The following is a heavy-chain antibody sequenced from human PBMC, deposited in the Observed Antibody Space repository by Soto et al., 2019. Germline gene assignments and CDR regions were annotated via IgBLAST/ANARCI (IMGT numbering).Heavy chain of an antibody. Sequence: QVQLVQSGAEVKKPGASVKVSCKVSGYTFTSYGISWVRQAPGQGLEWMGWISAYNGNTNYAQKLQGRVTMTTDTSTSTAYMELRSLRSDDTAVYYCARVDIVVVPAATPLYYMDVWGKGTTVTVSS. CDR1: GYTFTSYG. J-gene: IGHJ6*03. D-gene: IGHD2-2*01. V-gene: IGHV1-18*01. CDR2: ISAYNGNT. CDR3: ARVDIVVVPAATPLYYMDV.